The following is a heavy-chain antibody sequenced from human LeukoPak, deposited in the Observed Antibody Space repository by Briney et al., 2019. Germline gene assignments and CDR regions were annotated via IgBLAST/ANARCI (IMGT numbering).Heavy chain of an antibody. D-gene: IGHD2-2*01. Sequence: GASVKVSCKASGGTFTSYGINWVRQAPGLGLEWMGWINPNSGGTDYAQKFQGRVTMTRDTSISTAYMELSRLRSDDTAVYSCVIVVVPAAMGVFDYWGQGTLVAVSS. CDR2: INPNSGGT. CDR3: VIVVVPAAMGVFDY. J-gene: IGHJ4*02. CDR1: GGTFTSYG. V-gene: IGHV1-2*02.